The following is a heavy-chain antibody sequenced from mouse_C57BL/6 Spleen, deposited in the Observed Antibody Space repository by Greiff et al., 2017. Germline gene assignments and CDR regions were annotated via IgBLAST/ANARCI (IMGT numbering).Heavy chain of an antibody. V-gene: IGHV1-18*01. CDR2: INPNNGGT. Sequence: EVQLQQSGPELVKPGASVKIPCKASGYTFTDYNMDWVKQSHGKSLEWIGDINPNNGGTIYNQKFKGKATLTVDKSSSTAYMELRSLTSEDTAVYYCARGITTVVAYYAMDYWGQGTSVTVSS. J-gene: IGHJ4*01. CDR3: ARGITTVVAYYAMDY. CDR1: GYTFTDYN. D-gene: IGHD1-1*01.